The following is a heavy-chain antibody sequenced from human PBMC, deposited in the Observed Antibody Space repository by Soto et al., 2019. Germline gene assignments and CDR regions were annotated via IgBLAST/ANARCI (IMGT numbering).Heavy chain of an antibody. J-gene: IGHJ4*02. CDR3: ARHTCSGGSCYWEFDY. D-gene: IGHD2-15*01. CDR1: GGSISSYY. Sequence: SETLSLTCTVSGGSISSYYWSWIRQPPGKGLEWIGYIYYSGSTNYNPSLKSRITISVDTSKNQFSLKLSSVTAADTAVYYCARHTCSGGSCYWEFDYWGQGTLVTVSS. V-gene: IGHV4-59*08. CDR2: IYYSGST.